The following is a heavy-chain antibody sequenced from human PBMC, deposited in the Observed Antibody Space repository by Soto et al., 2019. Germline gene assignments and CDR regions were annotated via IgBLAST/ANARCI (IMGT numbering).Heavy chain of an antibody. CDR2: IYSGGST. J-gene: IGHJ4*02. V-gene: IGHV3-66*01. Sequence: EVQLVESGGGLVQPGGSLRLSCAASGFTVSSNYMSWVRQAPGKGLEWVSVIYSGGSTYYADSVKGRFTISRDNSKNTLYLQMNSLRVEDTAVYYCVSSERWLQLGYWGQGTLVTVSS. D-gene: IGHD5-12*01. CDR1: GFTVSSNY. CDR3: VSSERWLQLGY.